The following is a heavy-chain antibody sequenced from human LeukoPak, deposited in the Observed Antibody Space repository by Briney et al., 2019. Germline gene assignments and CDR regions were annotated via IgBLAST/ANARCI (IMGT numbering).Heavy chain of an antibody. V-gene: IGHV3-33*01. CDR1: GFTFSSYG. CDR2: IWYDGSNK. D-gene: IGHD6-25*01. CDR3: ARDAPPSGLYYYGMDV. Sequence: GGSLRLSCAASGFTFSSYGMHWVRQAPGKGLEWVAVIWYDGSNKYYADSVKGRFTISRDNSKNTLYLQMNSLRAEDTAVYYCARDAPPSGLYYYGMDVWGQGTTVTVSS. J-gene: IGHJ6*02.